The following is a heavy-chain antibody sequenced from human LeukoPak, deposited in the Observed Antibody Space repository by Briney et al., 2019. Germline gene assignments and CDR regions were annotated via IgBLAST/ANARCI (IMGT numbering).Heavy chain of an antibody. J-gene: IGHJ4*02. V-gene: IGHV4-4*07. Sequence: ETLFLTCTVSGGSISNSYWTWIRQPAGKGLGWIGRIYSNGGTYYNPSLKSRVTISLDKSKNQFSLNLTSVTAADTAVYSCARGSYYFDYWGLGTLVPVSS. CDR2: IYSNGGT. D-gene: IGHD3-16*01. CDR1: GGSISNSY. CDR3: ARGSYYFDY.